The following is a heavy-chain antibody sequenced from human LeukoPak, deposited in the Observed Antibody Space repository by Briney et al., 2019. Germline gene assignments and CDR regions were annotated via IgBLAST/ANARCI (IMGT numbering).Heavy chain of an antibody. J-gene: IGHJ6*04. V-gene: IGHV1-8*01. CDR3: ARGILWFGDDV. Sequence: ASVKVSCTASGYTFTNYDINWVRQATGQGLEWMGWMNPNSGNTGYAQKFQGRVTMTRNTSISTAYMELSSLRSEDTAVYYCARGILWFGDDVWGKGTTVTISS. CDR1: GYTFTNYD. D-gene: IGHD3-10*01. CDR2: MNPNSGNT.